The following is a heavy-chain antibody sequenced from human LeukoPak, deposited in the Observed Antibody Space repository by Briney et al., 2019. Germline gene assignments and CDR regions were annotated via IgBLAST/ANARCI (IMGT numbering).Heavy chain of an antibody. CDR3: ARAGNLHYYYMDV. Sequence: ASVKVSCKASGYTFTSYDINWLRQATGQGLEWVGWMNRNSGNTGYAQKFQGRVTMTRNTSISTAYMELSRLRSEDTAVYYCARAGNLHYYYMDVWGKGPTVSVSS. J-gene: IGHJ6*03. CDR2: MNRNSGNT. CDR1: GYTFTSYD. V-gene: IGHV1-8*01. D-gene: IGHD4-23*01.